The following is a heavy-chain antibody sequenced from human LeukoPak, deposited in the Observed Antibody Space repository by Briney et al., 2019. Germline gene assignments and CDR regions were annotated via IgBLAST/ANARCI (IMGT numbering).Heavy chain of an antibody. V-gene: IGHV3-30*02. CDR3: AQDGSWSCTD. J-gene: IGHJ4*02. D-gene: IGHD2-8*02. CDR2: LAHHRNNK. Sequence: GGSLRLSCTVSGFTFSNYGIHWVRQGPGKGLEWVAYLAHHRNNKDYADSVQGRFTISRDNSKRALYLQMNSLRADDTAVYYRAQDGSWSCTDWGQGPLVSVPS. CDR1: GFTFSNYG.